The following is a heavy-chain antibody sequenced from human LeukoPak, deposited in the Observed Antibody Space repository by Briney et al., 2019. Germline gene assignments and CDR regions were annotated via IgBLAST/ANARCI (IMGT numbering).Heavy chain of an antibody. CDR1: GYSFTSYW. J-gene: IGHJ4*02. V-gene: IGHV5-51*01. Sequence: GESLKSSCKGSGYSFTSYWIGWVRQMPGKGLEWMGIIYPGDSDTRYSPSFQGQVTISADKSISTAYLQWSSLKASDTAMYYCASPGVLLWFGLDYWGQGTLVTVSS. D-gene: IGHD3-10*01. CDR3: ASPGVLLWFGLDY. CDR2: IYPGDSDT.